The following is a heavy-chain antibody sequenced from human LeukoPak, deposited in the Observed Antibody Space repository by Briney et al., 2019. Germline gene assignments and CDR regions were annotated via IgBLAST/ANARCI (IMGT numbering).Heavy chain of an antibody. J-gene: IGHJ6*02. Sequence: SETLSLTCTLSGDSINSGDYCWNWFRQLPGKGLEWIGYIYFSGNTFYNPSLKSRVVISVDTSKNQFFLRLSSVTAADSALYYCAGSEAPITPPPYGMAVWGQGTKVTVSS. V-gene: IGHV4-31*03. CDR3: AGSEAPITPPPYGMAV. CDR1: GDSINSGDYC. CDR2: IYFSGNT. D-gene: IGHD3-10*01.